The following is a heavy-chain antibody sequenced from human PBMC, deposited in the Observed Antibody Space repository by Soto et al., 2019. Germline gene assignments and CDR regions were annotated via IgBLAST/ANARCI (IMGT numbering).Heavy chain of an antibody. Sequence: GGSLRLSCAASGFTFSSYAMHWVRQAPGKGLEWVANIKQDGSEKYYVDSVKGRFTISRDNAKNSLYLQMNSLRAEDTAVYYCARDTSSGPPHGYWGQGTLVTVSS. V-gene: IGHV3-7*01. CDR2: IKQDGSEK. D-gene: IGHD3-22*01. J-gene: IGHJ4*02. CDR1: GFTFSSYA. CDR3: ARDTSSGPPHGY.